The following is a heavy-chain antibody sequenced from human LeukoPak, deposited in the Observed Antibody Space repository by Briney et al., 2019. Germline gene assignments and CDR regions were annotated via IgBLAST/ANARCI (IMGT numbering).Heavy chain of an antibody. Sequence: GASVKVSCKASGGTFSSYAISWVRQAPGQGLEWMGGIIPIFGTANYAQKFQGRVTITADKSTSTAYMELSSLRSEDTAVYYCARAQYYDFWSGIPWYYYYYMDVWGKGTTVTVSS. J-gene: IGHJ6*03. D-gene: IGHD3-3*01. CDR1: GGTFSSYA. CDR3: ARAQYYDFWSGIPWYYYYYMDV. V-gene: IGHV1-69*06. CDR2: IIPIFGTA.